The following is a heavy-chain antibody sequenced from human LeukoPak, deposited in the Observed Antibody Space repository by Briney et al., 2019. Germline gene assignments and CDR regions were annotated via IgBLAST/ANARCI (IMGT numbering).Heavy chain of an antibody. CDR1: GFTFSSYG. Sequence: GGSLRLSCAASGFTFSSYGMHWVRQAPGKGLEWVAVISYDGSNKYYVDSVKGRFTISRDNSKNTLDLQMNSLRAEDTAVYYCVSGSRDYIWGSYRSDPKIPFEYWGQGTLVTVSS. D-gene: IGHD3-16*02. V-gene: IGHV3-30*03. CDR3: VSGSRDYIWGSYRSDPKIPFEY. CDR2: ISYDGSNK. J-gene: IGHJ4*02.